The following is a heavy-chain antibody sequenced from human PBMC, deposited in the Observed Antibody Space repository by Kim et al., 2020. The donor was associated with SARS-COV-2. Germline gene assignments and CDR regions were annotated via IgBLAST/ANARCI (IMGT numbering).Heavy chain of an antibody. CDR3: ARQTRSSNWFDP. V-gene: IGHV3-30*01. Sequence: YYADSVRGRFTISRDNSKNTLYLQMNSLRAEDTAVYYCARQTRSSNWFDPWGQGTLVTVSS. J-gene: IGHJ5*02.